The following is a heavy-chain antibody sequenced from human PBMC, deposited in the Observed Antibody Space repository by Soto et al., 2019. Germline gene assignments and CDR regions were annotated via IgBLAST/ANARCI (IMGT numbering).Heavy chain of an antibody. V-gene: IGHV5-51*03. Sequence: PGESLKISCQGSGYSFGSYWIGWVRPMPGKGLEWMGIIYPGDSDTRYSPSFQGQVTISADKSITTVYLQWSSLKASDTAMYYCARTDGYEIEYWGPGTLVTVSS. CDR1: GYSFGSYW. D-gene: IGHD5-12*01. CDR3: ARTDGYEIEY. J-gene: IGHJ4*02. CDR2: IYPGDSDT.